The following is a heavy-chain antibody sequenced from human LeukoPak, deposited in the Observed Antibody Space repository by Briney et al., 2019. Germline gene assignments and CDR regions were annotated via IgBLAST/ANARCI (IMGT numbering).Heavy chain of an antibody. D-gene: IGHD1-1*01. CDR2: IDWNDDI. Sequence: SGPTLVNPTQTLTLTCTLSGFSLTTPGVRVSWIRQPPGKALEWLARIDWNDDILYTTSLRARLSVSKDTSKNQVVLTMTNMDPVDTATYYCAGSSNWKFCLDCWGQGALVTVSS. V-gene: IGHV2-70*04. J-gene: IGHJ4*02. CDR3: AGSSNWKFCLDC. CDR1: GFSLTTPGVR.